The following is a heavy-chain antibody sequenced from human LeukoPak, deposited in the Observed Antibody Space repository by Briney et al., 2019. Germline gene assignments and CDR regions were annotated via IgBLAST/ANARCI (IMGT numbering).Heavy chain of an antibody. CDR1: GGTFSSYA. CDR3: ATEGIKRLWFGEKNWFDP. CDR2: IIPILGIA. D-gene: IGHD3-10*01. V-gene: IGHV1-69*04. Sequence: GASVKVSCKASGGTFSSYAISWVRQAPGQGLEWMGRIIPILGIANYAQKFQGRVTMTEDTSTDTAYMELSSLRSEDTAVYYCATEGIKRLWFGEKNWFDPWGQGTLVTVSS. J-gene: IGHJ5*02.